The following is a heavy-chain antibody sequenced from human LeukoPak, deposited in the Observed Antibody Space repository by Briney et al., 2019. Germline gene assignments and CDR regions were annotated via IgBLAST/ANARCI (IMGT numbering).Heavy chain of an antibody. V-gene: IGHV1-69*01. CDR1: GGTFSSYA. CDR3: ARPWLVQNYYYGIDV. J-gene: IGHJ6*04. D-gene: IGHD6-19*01. Sequence: SVKVSCKASGGTFSSYAISWVRQAPGQGLEWMGGIIPIFGTANYAQKFQGRVTITADESTSTAYMELSSLRSEDTAVYYCARPWLVQNYYYGIDVCGKGTTVTVSS. CDR2: IIPIFGTA.